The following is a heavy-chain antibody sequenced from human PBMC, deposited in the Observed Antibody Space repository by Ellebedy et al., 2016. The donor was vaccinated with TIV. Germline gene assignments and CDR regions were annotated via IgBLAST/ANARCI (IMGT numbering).Heavy chain of an antibody. D-gene: IGHD1-20*01. V-gene: IGHV4-30-4*01. CDR1: GGSINRGDYY. J-gene: IGHJ3*02. Sequence: MPSETLSLTCTVPGGSINRGDYYWSWIRQPPGKGLEWVGYIYYSGSAYYNSSLKGRVKISVDRSKKQISLELNSVTAADTAVYFCARGLTGNAFDIWGQGTMVTVSS. CDR2: IYYSGSA. CDR3: ARGLTGNAFDI.